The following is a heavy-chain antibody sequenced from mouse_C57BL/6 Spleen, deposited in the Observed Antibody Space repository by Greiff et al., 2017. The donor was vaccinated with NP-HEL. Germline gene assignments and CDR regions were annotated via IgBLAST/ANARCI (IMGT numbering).Heavy chain of an antibody. CDR1: GFTFSSYA. V-gene: IGHV5-4*03. Sequence: DVMLVESGGGLVKPGGSLKLSCAASGFTFSSYAMSWVRQTPEKRLEWVATISDGGSYTYYPDNVKGRFTISRDNAKNNLYLQMSHLKSEDTAMYYCARGRNYGSSYGWFAYWGQGTLVTVSA. D-gene: IGHD1-1*01. CDR2: ISDGGSYT. J-gene: IGHJ3*01. CDR3: ARGRNYGSSYGWFAY.